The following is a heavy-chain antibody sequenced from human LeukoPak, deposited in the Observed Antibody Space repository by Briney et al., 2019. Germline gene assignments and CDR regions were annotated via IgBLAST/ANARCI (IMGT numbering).Heavy chain of an antibody. CDR2: ISYDGGRI. V-gene: IGHV3-30*18. CDR3: AKIEGSWWYYFDY. Sequence: GGSLRLSCAASGFTFSTFAMHWVRQAPGKGLEWVAIISYDGGRISYADSVKGRVTIYRDNSKNTLYLQMSSLRTEDTSVYYCAKIEGSWWYYFDYWRQGTLVTVSS. J-gene: IGHJ4*02. D-gene: IGHD2-15*01. CDR1: GFTFSTFA.